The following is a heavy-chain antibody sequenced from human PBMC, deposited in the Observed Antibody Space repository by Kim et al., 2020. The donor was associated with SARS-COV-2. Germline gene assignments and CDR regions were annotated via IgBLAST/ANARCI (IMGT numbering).Heavy chain of an antibody. D-gene: IGHD3-9*01. CDR2: TI. CDR3: ARDRDWVVYDL. V-gene: IGHV3-74*01. J-gene: IGHJ4*02. Sequence: TINYADSVKGRFTVSRDNAKNTVYLVMKGLRAEDTAVYFCARDRDWVVYDLWGQGTLVTVSS.